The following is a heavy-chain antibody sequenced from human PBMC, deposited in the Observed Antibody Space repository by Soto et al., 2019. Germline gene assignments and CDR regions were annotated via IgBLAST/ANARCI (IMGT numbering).Heavy chain of an antibody. Sequence: QVQLHESGPGLVRPSQTLSLTCNVSGGSISTADYYWRWIRQPPGKGLEWIGYIYYRGSTYYNPSLESRVAISIDTSKNQFSLNMTSVTAADTAVYFCVSDYDSGGYIGYWGQGTLVTVSS. D-gene: IGHD3-22*01. V-gene: IGHV4-30-4*01. J-gene: IGHJ4*02. CDR3: VSDYDSGGYIGY. CDR1: GGSISTADYY. CDR2: IYYRGST.